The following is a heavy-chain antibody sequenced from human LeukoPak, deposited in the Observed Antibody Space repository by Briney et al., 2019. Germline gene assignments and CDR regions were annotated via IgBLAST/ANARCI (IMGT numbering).Heavy chain of an antibody. CDR1: GFAFSSYA. V-gene: IGHV3-23*01. J-gene: IGHJ4*02. Sequence: QPGGSLRLSCAASGFAFSSYAMSWVRQAPGKGLEWVSAISGSGGSTYYADSVEGRFTISRDNSKNTLYLQMNSLRAEDTAVYYCAKDLVRLAAAGTWDYWGQGTLVTVSS. CDR2: ISGSGGST. CDR3: AKDLVRLAAAGTWDY. D-gene: IGHD6-13*01.